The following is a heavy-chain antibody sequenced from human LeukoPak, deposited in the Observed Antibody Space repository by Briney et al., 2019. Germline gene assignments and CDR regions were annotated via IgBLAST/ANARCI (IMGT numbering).Heavy chain of an antibody. Sequence: GGSLRLSCAASGFTFSTKWMSWVRQAPGQGLEWVANIKGDGSEKEYVDSVMGRFTISRDNAKNSLYLQMNSLRVEDTAVYYCARWKVTAPRGHGLDVWGQGTTVTVSS. CDR1: GFTFSTKW. V-gene: IGHV3-7*01. CDR2: IKGDGSEK. CDR3: ARWKVTAPRGHGLDV. D-gene: IGHD2-21*02. J-gene: IGHJ6*02.